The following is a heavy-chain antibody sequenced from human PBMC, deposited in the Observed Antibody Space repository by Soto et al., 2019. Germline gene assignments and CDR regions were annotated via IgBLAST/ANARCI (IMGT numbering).Heavy chain of an antibody. J-gene: IGHJ4*02. Sequence: SETLSLTCTVSGGSISSGDYYWSWIRQPPGKGLEWIGYIYYSGSTYYNPSLKSRVTISVDTSKNQFSLKVSSVTAADTAVYYCARGNTPLDYWGQGTLVTVSA. D-gene: IGHD2-15*01. CDR2: IYYSGST. V-gene: IGHV4-30-4*01. CDR3: ARGNTPLDY. CDR1: GGSISSGDYY.